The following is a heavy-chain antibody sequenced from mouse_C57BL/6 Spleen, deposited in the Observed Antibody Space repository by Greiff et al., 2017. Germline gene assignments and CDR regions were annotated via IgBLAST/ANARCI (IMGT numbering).Heavy chain of an antibody. V-gene: IGHV1-80*01. CDR1: GYAFSSYW. D-gene: IGHD2-1*01. J-gene: IGHJ4*01. CDR2: IYPGDGDT. CDR3: ARGIYYGNYLYAMDY. Sequence: QVQLKQSGAELVKPGASVKISCKASGYAFSSYWMNWVKQRPGKGLEWIGQIYPGDGDTNYNGKFMGKATLTADKSSSTAYMQLSSLTSEDSAVYFCARGIYYGNYLYAMDYWGQGTSVTVSS.